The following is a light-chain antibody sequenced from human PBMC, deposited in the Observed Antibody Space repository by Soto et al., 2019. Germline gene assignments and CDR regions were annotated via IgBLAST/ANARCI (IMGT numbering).Light chain of an antibody. Sequence: QSTLTQPPSASGSPGQSVTISCTGTSSDVGGYNYVSWYQQHPGTAPKLIIYEVSKRPSGVPDRFSGSKSGNTASLTVSGLQAEDEADYYCSSYGGTNNFEVFGVGTQLTVL. J-gene: IGLJ2*01. CDR3: SSYGGTNNFEV. CDR2: EVS. V-gene: IGLV2-8*01. CDR1: SSDVGGYNY.